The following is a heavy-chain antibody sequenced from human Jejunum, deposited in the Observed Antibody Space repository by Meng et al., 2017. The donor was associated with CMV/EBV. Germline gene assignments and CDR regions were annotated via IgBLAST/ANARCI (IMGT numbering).Heavy chain of an antibody. CDR2: IHDTGST. CDR3: ARGPGASTREGFDH. V-gene: IGHV4-30-4*08. CDR1: GGSIGSGDYY. J-gene: IGHJ4*02. Sequence: QLFRQESAQGRWKPSQPLSLTSSVPGGSIGSGDYYWSWIRQPPGKGLEWIGYIHDTGSTSHNPSLKSRVDISLGTSKNQFSLILSSVTAADTARYYCARGPGASTREGFDHWGLGTLVTVSS. D-gene: IGHD1-26*01.